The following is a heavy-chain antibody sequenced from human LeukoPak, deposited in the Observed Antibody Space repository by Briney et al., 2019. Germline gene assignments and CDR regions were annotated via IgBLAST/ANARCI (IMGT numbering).Heavy chain of an antibody. D-gene: IGHD6-13*01. CDR2: ISWNSGSI. V-gene: IGHV3-9*01. CDR1: GFTFDDYA. J-gene: IGHJ1*01. CDR3: ARDPSIAAATEYFQH. Sequence: GGSLRLSCAASGFTFDDYAMHWVRQAPGKGLEWVSGISWNSGSIGYADSVKGRFTISRDNAKNSLYLQMNSLRAEDTAVYYCARDPSIAAATEYFQHWGQGTLVTVSS.